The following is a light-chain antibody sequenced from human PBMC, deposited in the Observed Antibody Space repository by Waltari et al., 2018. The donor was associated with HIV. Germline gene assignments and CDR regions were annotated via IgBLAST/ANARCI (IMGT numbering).Light chain of an antibody. Sequence: EIVLTQSPGTLSLSRGESATLSCRASQIVGSNYLAWYQQKPGQAPRLLIYDASTRATAIPDRFSGSGSGTDFTLTISRLEPEDFAVYYCQQYGSSPLFTFGPGTKVDIK. J-gene: IGKJ3*01. CDR2: DAS. CDR1: QIVGSNY. CDR3: QQYGSSPLFT. V-gene: IGKV3-20*01.